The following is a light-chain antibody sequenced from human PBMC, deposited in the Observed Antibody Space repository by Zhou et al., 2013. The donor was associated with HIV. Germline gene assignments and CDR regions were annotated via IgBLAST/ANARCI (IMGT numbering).Light chain of an antibody. V-gene: IGKV1-5*03. CDR1: ESLNNW. CDR2: KAS. CDR3: QKYDGVPLT. Sequence: DIQMTQSPSTLSASVGDRVTITCRASESLNNWLAWYQQKPGKAPKLLIYKASTLESGVPSRFSGSGSGTDFTLTISSLQPEDVATYYCQKYDGVPLTFGGGTKVEIK. J-gene: IGKJ4*01.